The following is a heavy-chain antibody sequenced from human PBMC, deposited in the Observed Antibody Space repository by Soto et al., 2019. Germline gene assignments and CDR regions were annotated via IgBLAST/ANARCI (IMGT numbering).Heavy chain of an antibody. D-gene: IGHD2-21*01. V-gene: IGHV3-66*01. J-gene: IGHJ5*02. CDR3: AKGLSRSIVPWLDL. CDR1: GFTVSSNY. CDR2: IYSGGST. Sequence: GESLRLSCAASGFTVSSNYMSWVRQAPGKGLEWVSVIYSGGSTYYADSVKGRFTISRDNSKNTLYLQMPSLRAEDTGVYYCAKGLSRSIVPWLDLWGQGTLVTVSS.